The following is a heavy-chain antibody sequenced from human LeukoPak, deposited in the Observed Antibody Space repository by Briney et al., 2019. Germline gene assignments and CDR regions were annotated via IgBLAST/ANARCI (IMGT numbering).Heavy chain of an antibody. V-gene: IGHV3-74*03. Sequence: GGSLRLSCAASGFTFSNYWMHWVRQAPGKGLVWVSRISTDGSSTTYADSVKGRFTISRDNAKNTLYLEMNSLRAEDTAVYYCAKQAAAGSFDYWGQGTLVTVSS. J-gene: IGHJ4*02. CDR3: AKQAAAGSFDY. CDR1: GFTFSNYW. D-gene: IGHD6-13*01. CDR2: ISTDGSST.